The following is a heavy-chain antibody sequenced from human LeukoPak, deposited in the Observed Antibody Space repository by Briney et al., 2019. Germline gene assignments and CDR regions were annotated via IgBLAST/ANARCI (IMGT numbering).Heavy chain of an antibody. V-gene: IGHV1-2*02. CDR3: ARIQRGYTYGPGDY. J-gene: IGHJ4*02. CDR1: GYTFTCYY. D-gene: IGHD5-18*01. CDR2: INPNSGGT. Sequence: GASVKVSCKASGYTFTCYYMHWVRQAPGQGLERMGWINPNSGGTNYARKFQGRVTMTRDTSISTAYMELSRLRSDDTAVYYCARIQRGYTYGPGDYWGQGTLVTVSS.